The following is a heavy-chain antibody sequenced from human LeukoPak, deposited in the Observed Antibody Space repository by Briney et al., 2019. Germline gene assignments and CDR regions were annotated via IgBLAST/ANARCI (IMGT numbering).Heavy chain of an antibody. CDR1: GYTFTCYD. CDR2: MNPNSGNT. Sequence: ASVKVSCKASGYTFTCYDINWVRQATGQGLEWMGWMNPNSGNTGYAQKFQGRVTMTRNTSISTAYMELSSLRSEDTAVYYCARVSSDYYGSEIDYWGQGTLVTVSS. V-gene: IGHV1-8*01. D-gene: IGHD3-10*01. J-gene: IGHJ4*02. CDR3: ARVSSDYYGSEIDY.